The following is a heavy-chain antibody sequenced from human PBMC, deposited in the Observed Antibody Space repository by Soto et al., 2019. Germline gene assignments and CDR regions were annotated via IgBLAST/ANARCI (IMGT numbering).Heavy chain of an antibody. V-gene: IGHV3-74*01. J-gene: IGHJ6*02. CDR3: ARGLRNYYGVDV. CDR2: IKFDGSIT. D-gene: IGHD4-17*01. Sequence: EVQLVESGGGLVQPGGSLRLSCVASGFTFSDCWMHWVRQAPGKGLVWVSRIKFDGSITSHADSVKGRFTISRDNARNTVHLQMNSLRAEDTGVYYCARGLRNYYGVDVWGQGTTVTVSS. CDR1: GFTFSDCW.